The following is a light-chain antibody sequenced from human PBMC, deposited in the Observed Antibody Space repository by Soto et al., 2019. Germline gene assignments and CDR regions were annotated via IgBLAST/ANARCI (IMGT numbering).Light chain of an antibody. J-gene: IGLJ2*01. CDR1: SSDVGGYNY. CDR3: SSYTSSSTYVV. CDR2: DVI. Sequence: QSVLTQPPSVSGSPGQSITISCTGTSSDVGGYNYVSWYQQHPGKAPKLMIYDVINRPSGVSNRFSGSKSGNSASLTISGLQAEDEADYYCSSYTSSSTYVVFGGGTKLTVL. V-gene: IGLV2-14*03.